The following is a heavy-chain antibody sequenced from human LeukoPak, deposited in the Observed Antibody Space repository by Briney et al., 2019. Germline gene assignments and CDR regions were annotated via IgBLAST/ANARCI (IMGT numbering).Heavy chain of an antibody. J-gene: IGHJ4*02. D-gene: IGHD6-6*01. CDR2: INSDGSST. Sequence: WVSHINSDGSSTRYADSVKGRFTISRDNAKNTLYLQMNSLRAEDTAVYYCARAAIAALDYWGQGTLVTVSS. CDR3: ARAAIAALDY. V-gene: IGHV3-74*01.